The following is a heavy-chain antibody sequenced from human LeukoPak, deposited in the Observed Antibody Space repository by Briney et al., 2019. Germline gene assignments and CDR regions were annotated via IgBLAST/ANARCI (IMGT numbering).Heavy chain of an antibody. D-gene: IGHD2-8*01. CDR3: AREDIVLMAHAFDI. CDR1: GGTFSSYA. J-gene: IGHJ3*02. CDR2: IIPNFGTA. Sequence: SVKVSCKASGGTFSSYAISWVRQAPGQGLEWMGGIIPNFGTANYAQKFQGRVTITADESTSTAYTELSSLRSEDTAVYYCAREDIVLMAHAFDIWGQGTMVTVSS. V-gene: IGHV1-69*01.